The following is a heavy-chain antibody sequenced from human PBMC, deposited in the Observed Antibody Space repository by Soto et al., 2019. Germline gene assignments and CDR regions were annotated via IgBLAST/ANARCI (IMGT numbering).Heavy chain of an antibody. J-gene: IGHJ4*02. V-gene: IGHV1-69*05. D-gene: IGHD6-13*01. CDR3: ARDPPVAAAGSDY. CDR1: GGTFSSYA. CDR2: IIPIFGTA. Sequence: QVQLVQSGAEVKKPGSSVKVSCKASGGTFSSYAISWVRQAPGQGLEWMGGIIPIFGTANYAQKFQGRVTXTXGXYTSPAYMELSSLRSEDTAVYYCARDPPVAAAGSDYWGQGTLVTVSS.